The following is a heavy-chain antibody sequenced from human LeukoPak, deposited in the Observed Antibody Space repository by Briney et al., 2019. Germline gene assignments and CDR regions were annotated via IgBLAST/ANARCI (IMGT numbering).Heavy chain of an antibody. Sequence: PSETLSLTCAVYGGSFSGYYWSWIRQPPGKGLEWIGEINHSGSTNYNPSLKSRVTISVDTSKNQFSLKLSSMTAADTAVYYCASLHAVVPAANYELFTKVQHWGQGTLVTVSS. CDR2: INHSGST. CDR1: GGSFSGYY. V-gene: IGHV4-34*01. CDR3: ASLHAVVPAANYELFTKVQH. D-gene: IGHD2-2*01. J-gene: IGHJ1*01.